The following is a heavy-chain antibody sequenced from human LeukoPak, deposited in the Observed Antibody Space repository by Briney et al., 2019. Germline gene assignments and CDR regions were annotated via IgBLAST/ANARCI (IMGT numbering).Heavy chain of an antibody. D-gene: IGHD1-26*01. CDR3: AKDLGLQVGASPFDY. Sequence: GGSLRLSCAASGFTFSTYAMHWVRQAPGKGLEWVAFIRYEGSDIHYADSVEGRFTVSRDNSKNTLYLQMNSLRSEDTAVYYCAKDLGLQVGASPFDYWGQGTLVTVSS. J-gene: IGHJ4*02. V-gene: IGHV3-30*02. CDR2: IRYEGSDI. CDR1: GFTFSTYA.